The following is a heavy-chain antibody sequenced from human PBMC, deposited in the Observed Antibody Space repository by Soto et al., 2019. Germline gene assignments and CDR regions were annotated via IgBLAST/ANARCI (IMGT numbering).Heavy chain of an antibody. CDR2: ISGSSSYS. CDR3: TRDPRHGRPFDY. D-gene: IGHD4-17*01. V-gene: IGHV3-21*06. CDR1: GFSFSSYT. Sequence: GGSLRLSCAASGFSFSSYTMNWVRQAPGKGLEWVSCISGSSSYSYYADSVQGRFTISRDNAKNSVYLQLNSLRVEDTAVYFCTRDPRHGRPFDYWGQGTLVTVSS. J-gene: IGHJ4*02.